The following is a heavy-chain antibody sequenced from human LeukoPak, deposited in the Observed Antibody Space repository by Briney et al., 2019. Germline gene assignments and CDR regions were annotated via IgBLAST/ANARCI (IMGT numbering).Heavy chain of an antibody. J-gene: IGHJ4*02. D-gene: IGHD3-3*01. Sequence: GGSLRLSCAASGFTFSSYWMSWARQAPGKGLEWVANIKQDGSEKYYVDSVKGRFTISRDNAKNSLYLQMNSLRAEDTAVYYCARVRFFNYYYFDYWGQGTLVTVSS. CDR3: ARVRFFNYYYFDY. V-gene: IGHV3-7*01. CDR1: GFTFSSYW. CDR2: IKQDGSEK.